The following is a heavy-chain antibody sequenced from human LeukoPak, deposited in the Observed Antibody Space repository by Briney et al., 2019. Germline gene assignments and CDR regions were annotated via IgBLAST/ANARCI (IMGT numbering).Heavy chain of an antibody. Sequence: SETLSLTCTVSGGSVSNNHWSWIRQSTEKGLEWIGYAYDNGISNYNPSLESRVTLSVDTSKNQFSLRLTSVTAADTAVYFCARRAGTGTPVYFDYWGQGVLVTVSS. J-gene: IGHJ4*02. V-gene: IGHV4-59*02. CDR1: GGSVSNNH. CDR2: AYDNGIS. CDR3: ARRAGTGTPVYFDY. D-gene: IGHD6-19*01.